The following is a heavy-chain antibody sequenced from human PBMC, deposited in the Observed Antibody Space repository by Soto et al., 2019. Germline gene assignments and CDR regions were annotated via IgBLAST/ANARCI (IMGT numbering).Heavy chain of an antibody. CDR1: GYTFTSYG. V-gene: IGHV1-18*01. D-gene: IGHD3-3*01. J-gene: IGHJ3*02. CDR3: ARGGWAIFGVVRPTDAFDI. Sequence: ASVKVSCKASGYTFTSYGISWVRQAPGQRLEWMGWISAYNGNTNYAQKLQGRVTMTTDTSTSTAYMELRSLRSDDTAVYYCARGGWAIFGVVRPTDAFDIWGQGTMVTVSS. CDR2: ISAYNGNT.